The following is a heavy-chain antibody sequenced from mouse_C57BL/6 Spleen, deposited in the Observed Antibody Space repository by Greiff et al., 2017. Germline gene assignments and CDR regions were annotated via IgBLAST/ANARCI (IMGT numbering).Heavy chain of an antibody. CDR3: ARRTATGTDFDY. Sequence: EVMLVESGGDLVKPGGSLKLSCAASGFTFSSYGMSWVRQTPDKRLEWVATISSGGSYTYYPDSVKGRFTISRDNAKNTLYLRMSSLKSEDTAMYYCARRTATGTDFDYWGQGTTLTVSS. D-gene: IGHD4-1*01. CDR2: ISSGGSYT. J-gene: IGHJ2*01. CDR1: GFTFSSYG. V-gene: IGHV5-6*02.